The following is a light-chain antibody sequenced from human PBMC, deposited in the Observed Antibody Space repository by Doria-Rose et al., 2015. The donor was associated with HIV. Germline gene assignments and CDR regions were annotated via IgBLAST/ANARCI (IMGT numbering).Light chain of an antibody. V-gene: IGKV4-1*01. CDR3: QQYYDTPS. CDR2: WAS. Sequence: TQPPESLGMSLGERATLSCKSNQSLLYTSKNYLAWYQQKPGQPPKLLIYWASTRQSGVPARFSGSGSGTDFTLTISSLEAEDVAVYYCQQYYDTPSFGPGTTVDIK. CDR1: QSLLYTSKNY. J-gene: IGKJ3*01.